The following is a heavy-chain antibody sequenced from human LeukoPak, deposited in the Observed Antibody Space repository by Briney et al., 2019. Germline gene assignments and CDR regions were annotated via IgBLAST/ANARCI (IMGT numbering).Heavy chain of an antibody. Sequence: NTGGSLRLSCAASGFTFSSYSMNWIRQPPGKGLEWIGEINHSGSTNYNPSLKSRVTISVDTSKNQFSLKLSSVTAADTAVYYCARGGRYSLGGYWGQGTLVTVSS. CDR2: INHSGST. CDR1: GFTFSSYS. V-gene: IGHV4-34*01. D-gene: IGHD3-10*01. J-gene: IGHJ4*02. CDR3: ARGGRYSLGGY.